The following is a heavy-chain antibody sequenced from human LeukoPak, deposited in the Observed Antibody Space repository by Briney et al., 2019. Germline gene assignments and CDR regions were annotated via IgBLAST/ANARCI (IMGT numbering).Heavy chain of an antibody. J-gene: IGHJ4*02. Sequence: GGSLRLSCAASGFTFISYSMNWVRQAPGKGLEWVSSISSSSSYIYYADSVKGRFTISRDNAKDSLYLQMNSLRAEDTAVYYCARDWYYYGSGSYWIDYWGQGTLVTVSS. D-gene: IGHD3-10*01. V-gene: IGHV3-21*01. CDR1: GFTFISYS. CDR3: ARDWYYYGSGSYWIDY. CDR2: ISSSSSYI.